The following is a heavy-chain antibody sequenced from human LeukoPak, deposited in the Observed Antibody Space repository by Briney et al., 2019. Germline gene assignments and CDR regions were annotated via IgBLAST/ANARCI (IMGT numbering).Heavy chain of an antibody. Sequence: GRSLRLSCAASGFTFSSYSMNWVRQAPGKGLEWVPSISSSSSYIYYADSVKGRFTISRDNAKNSLYLQMNSLRAEDTAVYYCARGGIDCSSTSCYFDYWGQGTLVTVSS. CDR1: GFTFSSYS. J-gene: IGHJ4*02. V-gene: IGHV3-21*01. CDR2: ISSSSSYI. D-gene: IGHD2-2*01. CDR3: ARGGIDCSSTSCYFDY.